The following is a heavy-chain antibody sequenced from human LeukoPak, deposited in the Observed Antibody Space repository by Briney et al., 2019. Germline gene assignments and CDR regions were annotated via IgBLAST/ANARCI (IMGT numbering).Heavy chain of an antibody. V-gene: IGHV1-69*13. CDR2: IIPIFGTA. J-gene: IGHJ5*02. Sequence: SVKVSCKASGYTFTNSFIHWARQAPGQGLEWMGGIIPIFGTANYAQKFQGRVTITADESTSTAYMELSSLRSEDTAVYYCARDRGTTVVPVAEGFDPWGQGTLVTVSS. CDR3: ARDRGTTVVPVAEGFDP. CDR1: GYTFTNSF. D-gene: IGHD4-23*01.